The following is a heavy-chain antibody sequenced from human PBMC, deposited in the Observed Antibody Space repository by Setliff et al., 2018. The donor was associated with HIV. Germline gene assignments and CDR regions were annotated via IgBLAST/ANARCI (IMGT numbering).Heavy chain of an antibody. V-gene: IGHV1-2*02. CDR1: GYTFTDYY. D-gene: IGHD1-26*01. Sequence: ASVKVSCKASGYTFTDYYMHWVRQAPGQGLEWMGWTKPNSGGTNYAQKFQGRVTMTRDTSISTAYMDLSRLRSDDTAVYYCARDHHSGRGSNFPWYSDLWGRGTLVTVSS. CDR3: ARDHHSGRGSNFPWYSDL. CDR2: TKPNSGGT. J-gene: IGHJ2*01.